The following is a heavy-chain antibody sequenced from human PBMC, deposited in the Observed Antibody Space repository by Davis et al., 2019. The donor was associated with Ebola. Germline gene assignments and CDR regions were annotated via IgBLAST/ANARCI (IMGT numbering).Heavy chain of an antibody. D-gene: IGHD6-19*01. CDR2: MNPNSGNT. CDR3: ARGLGSGWDDNWFDP. Sequence: ASVKVSCKASGYTFTSYDINWVRQATGQGLKWMGWMNPNSGNTGYAQKFQGRVTMTRNTSISTAYMELNSLRSEDTAVYYCARGLGSGWDDNWFDPWGQGTLVTVSS. J-gene: IGHJ5*02. CDR1: GYTFTSYD. V-gene: IGHV1-8*01.